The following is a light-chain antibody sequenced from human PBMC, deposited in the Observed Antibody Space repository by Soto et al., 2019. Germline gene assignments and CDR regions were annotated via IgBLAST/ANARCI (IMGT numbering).Light chain of an antibody. CDR2: DAS. CDR1: QSISSC. J-gene: IGKJ1*01. CDR3: KQYDVYPWT. Sequence: DIQMTQSPSTLSASVGDRVTITCRASQSISSCLAWYQQKPGKAPKLLIYDASSLKSGVPSRFSGSGSGTEFPLHIGGLQTDDFASYIGKQYDVYPWTFGQGTKLE. V-gene: IGKV1-5*01.